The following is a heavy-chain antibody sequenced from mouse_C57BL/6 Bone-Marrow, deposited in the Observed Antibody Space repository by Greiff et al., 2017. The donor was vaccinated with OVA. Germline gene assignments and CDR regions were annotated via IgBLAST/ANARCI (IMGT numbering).Heavy chain of an antibody. CDR3: ARYGYSFYWYFDV. CDR2: IRNKANGYTT. D-gene: IGHD2-3*01. J-gene: IGHJ1*03. Sequence: EVQGVESGGGLVQPGGSLSLSCAASGFTFTDYYMSWVRQPPGQALEWLGFIRNKANGYTTEYSSSVKGRFTISRDNSQSILYLQMNALRAEDSATYYCARYGYSFYWYFDVWGTGTTVTVSS. V-gene: IGHV7-3*01. CDR1: GFTFTDYY.